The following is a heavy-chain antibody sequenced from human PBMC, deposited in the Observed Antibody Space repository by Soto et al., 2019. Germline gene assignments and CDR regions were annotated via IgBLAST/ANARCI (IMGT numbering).Heavy chain of an antibody. J-gene: IGHJ4*02. CDR2: ISAYNGNT. Sequence: ASVKVSCKASGYTLTNYGISWVRQAPGQGLEWMGWISAYNGNTNYAQKLQGRVTMTTDTSTTTAYMDLRSLGSDDTAVYYCARDPGCSGGSCYSENPAFDYWGQGTLVTVSS. D-gene: IGHD2-15*01. V-gene: IGHV1-18*01. CDR1: GYTLTNYG. CDR3: ARDPGCSGGSCYSENPAFDY.